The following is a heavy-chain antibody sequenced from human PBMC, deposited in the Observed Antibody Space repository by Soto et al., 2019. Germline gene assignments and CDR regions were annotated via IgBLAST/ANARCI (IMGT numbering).Heavy chain of an antibody. J-gene: IGHJ6*02. Sequence: GASVKVSCKASGGTFSSYAISWVRQAPGQGLEWMGGIIPIFGTANYAQKFQGRVTITADESTSTAYMELSSLRSEDTAVYYCASGYYYDRSGYYPYVGMDVWGQGTTVTVSS. V-gene: IGHV1-69*13. D-gene: IGHD3-22*01. CDR2: IIPIFGTA. CDR3: ASGYYYDRSGYYPYVGMDV. CDR1: GGTFSSYA.